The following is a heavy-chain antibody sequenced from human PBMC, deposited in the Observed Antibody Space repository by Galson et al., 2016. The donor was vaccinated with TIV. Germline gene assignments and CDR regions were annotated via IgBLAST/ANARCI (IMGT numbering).Heavy chain of an antibody. D-gene: IGHD7-27*01. CDR2: ISGSGFST. Sequence: SLRLSCAASGFTFSSYAMSWVRQAPGKGLEWVSGISGSGFSTFYADSVKGRFTISRDNSKNTLDLQMNSLRAEETAIYYCAKDTGSQPRNWFDPWGQGTPVTVSS. J-gene: IGHJ5*02. CDR3: AKDTGSQPRNWFDP. CDR1: GFTFSSYA. V-gene: IGHV3-23*01.